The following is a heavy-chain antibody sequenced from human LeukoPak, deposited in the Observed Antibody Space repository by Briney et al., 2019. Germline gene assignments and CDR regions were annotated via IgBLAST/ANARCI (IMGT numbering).Heavy chain of an antibody. Sequence: GGSLRLSCAASGFTFSSYGMHWVRQAPGKGLEWVAFIRYDGSNKYYADSVKGRFTISRDNSKNTLYLQMNSLRAEDTAVYYCARDQTSSGLLGVDYWGQGTLVTVSS. CDR1: GFTFSSYG. J-gene: IGHJ4*02. CDR2: IRYDGSNK. CDR3: ARDQTSSGLLGVDY. D-gene: IGHD6-19*01. V-gene: IGHV3-30*02.